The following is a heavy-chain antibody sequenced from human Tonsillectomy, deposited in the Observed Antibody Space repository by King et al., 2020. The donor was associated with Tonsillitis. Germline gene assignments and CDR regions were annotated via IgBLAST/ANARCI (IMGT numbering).Heavy chain of an antibody. Sequence: VQLPQWGAGLLKPSETLSLTCAVSGGSFRGYYWSWIRQPPGKGLEWIGEINHSGSTNYNPSLESRVTMSVDTSKNQFSLKVSSVTVADTAVYYCARIADYWNFYYMDVWDTGTTVTVSS. V-gene: IGHV4-34*01. CDR1: GGSFRGYY. CDR2: INHSGST. J-gene: IGHJ6*03. D-gene: IGHD3-3*01. CDR3: ARIADYWNFYYMDV.